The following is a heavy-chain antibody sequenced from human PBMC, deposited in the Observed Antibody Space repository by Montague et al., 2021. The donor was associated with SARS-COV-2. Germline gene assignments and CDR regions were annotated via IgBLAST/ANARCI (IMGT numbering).Heavy chain of an antibody. CDR2: IYYTGNT. D-gene: IGHD3-22*01. CDR1: GGSITNNIDY. J-gene: IGHJ3*01. CDR3: ARLKRYFDSSGSPSAFDF. V-gene: IGHV4-39*02. Sequence: SETLSLTCTVSGGSITNNIDYWAWIRQPPGKGLEWVGSIYYTGNTYYXXXLESRVTISVVTSKNHFTLKLSSVTAAETAVYYCARLKRYFDSSGSPSAFDFWGQGTKVTVSS.